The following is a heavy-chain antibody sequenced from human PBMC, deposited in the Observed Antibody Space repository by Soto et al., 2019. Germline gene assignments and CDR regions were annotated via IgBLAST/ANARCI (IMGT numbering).Heavy chain of an antibody. CDR2: IHYIGTT. D-gene: IGHD3-9*01. J-gene: IGHJ4*02. V-gene: IGHV4-39*01. CDR1: GDSISSSNYY. Sequence: SETLSLTCSVSGDSISSSNYYWVWIRQPPGKGLEWIGNIHYIGTTYYNPSLKSRVTISVDTSKNQFSLRLSSVTAADTAVYYCARRRYDILTGYYHGAIDYWGQGTLVTVSS. CDR3: ARRRYDILTGYYHGAIDY.